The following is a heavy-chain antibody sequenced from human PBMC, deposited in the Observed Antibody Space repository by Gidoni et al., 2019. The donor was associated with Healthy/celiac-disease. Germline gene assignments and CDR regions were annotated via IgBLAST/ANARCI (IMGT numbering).Heavy chain of an antibody. D-gene: IGHD5-12*01. Sequence: QVQLVPSGAEVKKPGSSVKVSCKASGGTFSSYAISWVRQAPGQGLEWMGRIIHILGIANYAQKFQGRVTITADKSTSTAYMELSSLRSEDTAVYYCASGDGYNLAWDYWGQGTLVTVSS. V-gene: IGHV1-69*04. CDR2: IIHILGIA. CDR3: ASGDGYNLAWDY. CDR1: GGTFSSYA. J-gene: IGHJ4*02.